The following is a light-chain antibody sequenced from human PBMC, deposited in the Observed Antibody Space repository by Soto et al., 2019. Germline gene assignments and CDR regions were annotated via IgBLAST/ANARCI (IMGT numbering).Light chain of an antibody. CDR3: QQFHTYYT. J-gene: IGKJ2*01. Sequence: DIQMTQSPSTLSASVGDRVTITCRASQNINAWLAWYQQKAGKAPKLLISDASNLESGVSSRFSGSGYGTEFTLTISSLQPDDFANYYCQQFHTYYTFGQGTKLEIK. CDR1: QNINAW. CDR2: DAS. V-gene: IGKV1-5*01.